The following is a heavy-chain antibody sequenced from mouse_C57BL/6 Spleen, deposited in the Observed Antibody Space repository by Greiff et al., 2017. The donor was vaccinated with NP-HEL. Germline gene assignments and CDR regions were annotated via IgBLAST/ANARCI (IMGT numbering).Heavy chain of an antibody. CDR2: ISSGGSYT. Sequence: DVKLQESGGDLVKPGGSLKLSCAASGFTFSSYGMSWVRQTPDKRLEWVATISSGGSYTYYPDSVKGRFTISRDNAKNTLYLQMSSLKSEDTAMYYCARPMITYSSGTGFAYWGQGTLVTVSA. V-gene: IGHV5-6*02. CDR1: GFTFSSYG. CDR3: ARPMITYSSGTGFAY. J-gene: IGHJ3*01. D-gene: IGHD3-2*02.